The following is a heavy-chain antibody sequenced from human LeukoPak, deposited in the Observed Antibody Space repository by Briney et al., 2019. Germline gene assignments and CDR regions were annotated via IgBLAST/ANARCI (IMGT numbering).Heavy chain of an antibody. CDR2: TNGDDSNT. V-gene: IGHV3-23*01. Sequence: GGSLRLSCAASGFTFSNYGMSWVRQAPGEGLDWVASTNGDDSNTYYSDSVKGRFTISRDNFKDTLYLQMNSLKAEDTAVYYCAKRRGQSGVTYFDHWGQGTLVTVSS. CDR1: GFTFSNYG. J-gene: IGHJ4*02. CDR3: AKRRGQSGVTYFDH. D-gene: IGHD3-3*01.